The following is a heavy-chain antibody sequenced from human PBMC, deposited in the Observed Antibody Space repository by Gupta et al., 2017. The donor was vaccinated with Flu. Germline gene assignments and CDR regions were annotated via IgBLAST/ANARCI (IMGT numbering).Heavy chain of an antibody. CDR2: INHSGST. Sequence: IRQPPGKGLEWIGEINHSGSTNYNPSLKSRVTISVDTSKNQFSLKLSSVTAADTAVYYCARGGPQLGGSYPYYYYYYMDVWGKGTTVTVSS. CDR3: ARGGPQLGGSYPYYYYYYMDV. V-gene: IGHV4-34*01. J-gene: IGHJ6*03. D-gene: IGHD1-26*01.